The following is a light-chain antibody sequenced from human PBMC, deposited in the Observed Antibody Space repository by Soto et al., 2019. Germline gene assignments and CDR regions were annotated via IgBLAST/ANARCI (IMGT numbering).Light chain of an antibody. J-gene: IGKJ5*01. CDR3: QQYDYLVT. V-gene: IGKV1-33*01. CDR1: QSISTY. CDR2: DAS. Sequence: DIQLTQSPSFLSASVGDRITVTCRASQSISTYLNWYQQKPGEAPTLLVYDASNVETGVPSRFSGTGSGTHFSFSISSLQPEDFATYYCQQYDYLVTFGQGTRLEIK.